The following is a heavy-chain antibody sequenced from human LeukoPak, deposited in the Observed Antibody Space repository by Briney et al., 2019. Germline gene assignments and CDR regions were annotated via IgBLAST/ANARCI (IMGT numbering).Heavy chain of an antibody. J-gene: IGHJ4*02. CDR1: GFNFSTYG. CDR3: AKEGPRRWLQLTRSYYFDY. Sequence: PGGSLRLSCAASGFNFSTYGMNWVRQAPGKGLEWVSGISGLSGGKYYADSVRGRFTISRDISKNTLYLQMSSLRVEDTGFYYCAKEGPRRWLQLTRSYYFDYWGQGTLVTVSS. V-gene: IGHV3-23*01. D-gene: IGHD5-24*01. CDR2: ISGLSGGK.